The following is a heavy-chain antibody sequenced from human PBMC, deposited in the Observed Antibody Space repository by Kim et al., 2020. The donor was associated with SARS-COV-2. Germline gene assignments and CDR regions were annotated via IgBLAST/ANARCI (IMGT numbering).Heavy chain of an antibody. CDR3: AREAWLSGWRMDV. J-gene: IGHJ6*02. D-gene: IGHD3-22*01. Sequence: SNPSLKSRVTISVHTSKNTFSLKLSSVTAADTAVYYCAREAWLSGWRMDVWGQGTTVTVSS. V-gene: IGHV4-59*01.